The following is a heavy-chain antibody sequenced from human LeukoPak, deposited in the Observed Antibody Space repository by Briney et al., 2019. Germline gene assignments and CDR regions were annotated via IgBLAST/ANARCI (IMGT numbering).Heavy chain of an antibody. J-gene: IGHJ6*02. CDR3: AKGTIMARYYGMDV. V-gene: IGHV3-23*01. D-gene: IGHD3-16*01. CDR1: GFTFSSYA. CDR2: ISGSGGST. Sequence: GGSLRLSCAASGFTFSSYAMSWVRQAPGKGLEWASGISGSGGSTDYADSVKGRFTISRDNSKNTLYLQMNSLRAEDTAVYYCAKGTIMARYYGMDVWGQGTTVTVSS.